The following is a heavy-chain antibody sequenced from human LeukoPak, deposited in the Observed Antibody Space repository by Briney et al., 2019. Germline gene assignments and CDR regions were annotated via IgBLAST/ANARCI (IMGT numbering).Heavy chain of an antibody. CDR2: INHSGST. CDR3: ARGLRTYSSGWYRPAGIFDY. J-gene: IGHJ4*02. V-gene: IGHV4-34*01. D-gene: IGHD6-19*01. CDR1: GGSFSGYY. Sequence: SETLSLTCAVYGGSFSGYYWSWIRQPPGKGLEWIGEINHSGSTNYNPSLKSRVTVSVDTSKNQFSLKLSSVTAADTAVYYCARGLRTYSSGWYRPAGIFDYWGQGTLVTVSS.